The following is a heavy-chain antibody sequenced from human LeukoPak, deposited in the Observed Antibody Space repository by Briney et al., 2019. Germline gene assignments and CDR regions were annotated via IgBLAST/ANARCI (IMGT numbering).Heavy chain of an antibody. CDR3: ARGDSSGYYRTSYYFDY. CDR2: INHSGST. CDR1: GGSFSGYY. Sequence: SETLSITCAVYGGSFSGYYWSWIRQPPGKGLEWIGEINHSGSTNYNPSLKSRVTISVDTSKNQFSLKLSSVTTADTAVYYCARGDSSGYYRTSYYFDYWGQGTLVTVSS. D-gene: IGHD3-22*01. J-gene: IGHJ4*02. V-gene: IGHV4-34*01.